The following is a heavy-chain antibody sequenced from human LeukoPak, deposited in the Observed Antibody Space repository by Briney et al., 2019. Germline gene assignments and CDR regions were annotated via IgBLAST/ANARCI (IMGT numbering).Heavy chain of an antibody. J-gene: IGHJ6*02. Sequence: PGGSLRLSCAASGFTFSSYAMRWVRQAPGKGLEWVSAISGSGGSTYYADSVKGRFTISRDNSKNTLYLQMNSLRAEDTAVYYCARDRVSNQRYYYYYYGMDVWGQGTTVTVSS. CDR1: GFTFSSYA. D-gene: IGHD4-4*01. CDR3: ARDRVSNQRYYYYYYGMDV. V-gene: IGHV3-23*01. CDR2: ISGSGGST.